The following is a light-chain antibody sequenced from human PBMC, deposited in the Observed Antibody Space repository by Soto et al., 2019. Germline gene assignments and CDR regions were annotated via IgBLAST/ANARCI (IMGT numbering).Light chain of an antibody. CDR2: GAS. CDR1: QSVSSSF. J-gene: IGKJ1*01. Sequence: EIVLTQSPGTLSLSPGERATLSCRASQSVSSSFLAWYQQKPGQAPRLLIYGASSRATGIPEMFSGSGSGTDFTLTISRLEAEDFAVYYFQQYDNLPRTFGQGTKVEIK. V-gene: IGKV3-20*01. CDR3: QQYDNLPRT.